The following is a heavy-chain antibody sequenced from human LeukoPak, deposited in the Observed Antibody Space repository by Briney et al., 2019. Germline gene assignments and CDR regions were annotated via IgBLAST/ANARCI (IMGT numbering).Heavy chain of an antibody. CDR3: ARDFAILGDGNDDWFDP. Sequence: SVKVSCRASGYTFTGYYMLWVRQAPGQGLEWMGWANPKSGGTNYAQKFLGRVTINSVTSISTAYMELSRLRSDDTAVYYGARDFAILGDGNDDWFDPWGQGTLVTVSP. CDR2: ANPKSGGT. CDR1: GYTFTGYY. V-gene: IGHV1-2*02. J-gene: IGHJ5*02. D-gene: IGHD2-15*01.